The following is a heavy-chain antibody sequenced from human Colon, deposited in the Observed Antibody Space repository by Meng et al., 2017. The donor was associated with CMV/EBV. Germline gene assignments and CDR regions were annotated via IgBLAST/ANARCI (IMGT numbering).Heavy chain of an antibody. D-gene: IGHD3-10*01. CDR1: GGSISSNNYY. Sequence: SETLSLTCTVSGGSISSNNYYWGWIRQPPGKGLEWIGSFYYTAGTYYNPSLKSRLTISVDTSKNQFSLKLSSVTAADTAVYYCARVRGVIQIVDYWGQGTLVTVSS. V-gene: IGHV4-39*07. CDR3: ARVRGVIQIVDY. CDR2: FYYTAGT. J-gene: IGHJ4*02.